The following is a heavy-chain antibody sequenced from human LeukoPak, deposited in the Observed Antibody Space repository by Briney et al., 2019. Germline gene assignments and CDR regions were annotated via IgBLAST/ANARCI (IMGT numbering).Heavy chain of an antibody. J-gene: IGHJ3*02. CDR3: AAISYPAFDI. V-gene: IGHV3-23*01. Sequence: GGSLRLSCVASGFTFSNYAMIWVRQAPGKGPQWVSVISAGGVSLFSGSGSAAYYADSVGGRFTISRDNSKNTLYLQMNSLGADDTAVYYCAAISYPAFDIWGQGTVVTVSS. CDR1: GFTFSNYA. D-gene: IGHD2/OR15-2a*01. CDR2: ISAGGVSLFSGSGSAA.